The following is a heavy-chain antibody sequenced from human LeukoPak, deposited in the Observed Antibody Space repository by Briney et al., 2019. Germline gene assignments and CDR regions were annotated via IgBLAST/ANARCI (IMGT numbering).Heavy chain of an antibody. CDR2: IYYSGST. D-gene: IGHD1-26*01. V-gene: IGHV4-59*08. J-gene: IGHJ4*02. CDR3: ARHRELTLFDY. CDR1: GXSISSYY. Sequence: SETLSLTCTVSGXSISSYYGSWIRQPPGKGLEWIGYIYYSGSTNYNPSLKSRVTISVDTSKNQFSLKLSSVTAADTAVYYCARHRELTLFDYWGQGTLVTVSS.